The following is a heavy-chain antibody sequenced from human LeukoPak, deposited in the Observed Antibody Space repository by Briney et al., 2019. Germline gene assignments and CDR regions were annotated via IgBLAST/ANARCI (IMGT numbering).Heavy chain of an antibody. D-gene: IGHD3-10*01. CDR3: ARAMVRGVPGGGFDP. Sequence: PGRSLRLSCAASGFTFSSYGMHWVRQAPGKGLEWVAVIWYDGSNEYYADSVKGRFTISRDNSKNTLYLQMNSLRAEDTAVYYCARAMVRGVPGGGFDPWGQGTLVTVSS. V-gene: IGHV3-33*01. CDR2: IWYDGSNE. J-gene: IGHJ5*02. CDR1: GFTFSSYG.